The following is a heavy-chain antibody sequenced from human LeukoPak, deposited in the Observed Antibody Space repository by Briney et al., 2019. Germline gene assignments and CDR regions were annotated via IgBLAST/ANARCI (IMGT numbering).Heavy chain of an antibody. J-gene: IGHJ6*02. CDR1: GFTFGTYW. Sequence: GGSLRLSCAASGFTFGTYWMSWVRQAPGKGLEWVANINEDGSHKYYVDSVKGRFTISRDNAENSLYLQMNSLRAEDTAVYHCTRFLIKGGYYYGMDVWGQGTTVTVSS. V-gene: IGHV3-7*01. D-gene: IGHD2-15*01. CDR3: TRFLIKGGYYYGMDV. CDR2: INEDGSHK.